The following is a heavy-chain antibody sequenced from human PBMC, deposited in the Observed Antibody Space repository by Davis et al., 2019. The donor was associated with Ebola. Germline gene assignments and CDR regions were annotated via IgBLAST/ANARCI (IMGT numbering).Heavy chain of an antibody. V-gene: IGHV4-59*11. Sequence: PSETLSLTCTVSGGSISSHYWSWIRQPPGKGLEWIGYIYYSGSTNYNPSLKSRVTISVDTSKNQFSLKLSSVTAADTAVYYCARVTGDYWGQGTLVTVSS. CDR1: GGSISSHY. J-gene: IGHJ4*02. D-gene: IGHD3-10*01. CDR3: ARVTGDY. CDR2: IYYSGST.